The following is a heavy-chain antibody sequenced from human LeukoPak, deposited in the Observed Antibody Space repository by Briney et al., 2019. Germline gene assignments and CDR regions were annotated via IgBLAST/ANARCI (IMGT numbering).Heavy chain of an antibody. CDR3: ASSVSGSGSYLFDY. CDR1: GYTFTSYS. CDR2: ISAYNGNT. V-gene: IGHV1-18*01. D-gene: IGHD3-10*01. Sequence: GASVKVSCKASGYTFTSYSISWVRQAPGQGLEWMGWISAYNGNTNYAQKLQGRVTMTTDTSTSTAYMELRSLRSDDTAVYYCASSVSGSGSYLFDYWGQGTLVTVSS. J-gene: IGHJ4*02.